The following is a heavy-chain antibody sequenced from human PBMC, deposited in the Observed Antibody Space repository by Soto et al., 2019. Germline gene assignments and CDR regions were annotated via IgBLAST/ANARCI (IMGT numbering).Heavy chain of an antibody. CDR2: IVVGSGNT. V-gene: IGHV1-58*01. J-gene: IGHJ4*02. CDR3: AADKGHSYGYGTY. Sequence: SVKVSCKASGFTFNSSAVQWVRQARGQRLEWIGWIVVGSGNTDYAQKFQERVTITRDMSTSTAYMDLSSLRSEDTAVYYCAADKGHSYGYGTYWGQGTLVTVSS. D-gene: IGHD5-18*01. CDR1: GFTFNSSA.